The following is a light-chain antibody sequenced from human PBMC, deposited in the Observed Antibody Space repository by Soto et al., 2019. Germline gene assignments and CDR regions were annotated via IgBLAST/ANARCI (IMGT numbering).Light chain of an antibody. CDR2: RNN. V-gene: IGLV1-44*01. CDR1: SSNTGSNA. CDR3: ASWDGSLNREL. Sequence: QSVLSQPPSASGTPGQTVTISCSGSSSNTGSNAVDWYQQLPGTAPKLLIYRNNQRPSGVPDRFSGSKSGTSASLAISGLQSEDEADDYCASWDGSLNRELFGGGTKLTVL. J-gene: IGLJ2*01.